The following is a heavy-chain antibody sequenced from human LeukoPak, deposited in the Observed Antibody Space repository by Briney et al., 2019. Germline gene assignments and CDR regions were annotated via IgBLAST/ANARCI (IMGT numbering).Heavy chain of an antibody. CDR1: GYTLTELS. CDR3: ATENAYGSGSYSADYYGMDV. CDR2: FDPEDAET. J-gene: IGHJ6*02. Sequence: ASVTVSCKVSGYTLTELSIHWVRQAPGKGLEGMGGFDPEDAETIYAQKFQGRVTMTEDTSTDTAYMELSSLRSEDTAVYYCATENAYGSGSYSADYYGMDVWGQGTTVTVSS. V-gene: IGHV1-24*01. D-gene: IGHD3-10*01.